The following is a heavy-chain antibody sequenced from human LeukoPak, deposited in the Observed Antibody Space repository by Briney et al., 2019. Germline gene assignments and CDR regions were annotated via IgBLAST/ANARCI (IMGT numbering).Heavy chain of an antibody. D-gene: IGHD6-13*01. CDR1: GFTFSSYG. V-gene: IGHV3-30*02. J-gene: IGHJ4*02. CDR2: IRYDGSNK. Sequence: PGGSLRLSCAASGFTFSSYGMHWVRQAPGKGLEWVTFIRYDGSNKYYADSVKGRFTISRDNSKNTLYLQMNSLRAEDTAVYYCAKDSVDRYNSCNLGYWGQGTLVTVSS. CDR3: AKDSVDRYNSCNLGY.